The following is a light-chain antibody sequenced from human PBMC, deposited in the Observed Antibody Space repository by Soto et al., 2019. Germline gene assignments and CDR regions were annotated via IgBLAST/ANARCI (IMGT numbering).Light chain of an antibody. CDR3: QQFNIYPLT. V-gene: IGKV1-13*02. J-gene: IGKJ4*01. Sequence: TQSPASLSASPCERVTLSCRASQNIRSSLAWYQQKPGKAPKLLIHDASTLESGVPSRFSGSGSGTDFTLTISSLQPEDFATYYCQQFNIYPLTFGGGTKVDI. CDR1: QNIRSS. CDR2: DAS.